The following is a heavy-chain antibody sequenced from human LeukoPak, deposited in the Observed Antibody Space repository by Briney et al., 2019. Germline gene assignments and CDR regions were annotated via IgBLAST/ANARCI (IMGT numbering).Heavy chain of an antibody. CDR3: AKLFAIAVAGRVVDDY. CDR1: GFTFSSYA. CDR2: ISGSGGST. Sequence: PGGSLRLSCAASGFTFSSYAMSWVRQAPGKGLEWVSAISGSGGSTYYADSVKGRFTISRDNSKNTLYLQMNSLRAEDTAVYYCAKLFAIAVAGRVVDDYWGQGTLVTVSS. D-gene: IGHD6-19*01. V-gene: IGHV3-23*01. J-gene: IGHJ4*02.